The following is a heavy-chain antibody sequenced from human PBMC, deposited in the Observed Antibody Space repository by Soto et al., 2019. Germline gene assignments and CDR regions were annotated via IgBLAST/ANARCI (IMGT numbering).Heavy chain of an antibody. Sequence: GESLKISCKGSGYSFTTYWIGWVRQMPGKGLEWMGIIYPRDSDTRYSPSFQGQVTISADKSISTAYLQWSSLKASDTAMYYCASPLIYDFWSGYVFDYWGQGTLVTVSS. V-gene: IGHV5-51*01. J-gene: IGHJ4*02. CDR2: IYPRDSDT. CDR3: ASPLIYDFWSGYVFDY. D-gene: IGHD3-3*01. CDR1: GYSFTTYW.